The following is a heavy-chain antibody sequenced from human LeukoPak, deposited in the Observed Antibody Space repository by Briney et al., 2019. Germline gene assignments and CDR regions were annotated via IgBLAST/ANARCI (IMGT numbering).Heavy chain of an antibody. D-gene: IGHD2-21*02. CDR2: TSAFSGNT. V-gene: IGHV1-18*01. CDR3: ARDLGYCGGDCYSGTGY. J-gene: IGHJ4*02. CDR1: GYTFTTSG. Sequence: ASVKVSCKASGYTFTTSGVTWVRQAPGQGLEWMGWTSAFSGNTKYARSLQGRVTITADKSTSTAYMELSSLRSEDTAVYYCARDLGYCGGDCYSGTGYWGQGTLVTVSS.